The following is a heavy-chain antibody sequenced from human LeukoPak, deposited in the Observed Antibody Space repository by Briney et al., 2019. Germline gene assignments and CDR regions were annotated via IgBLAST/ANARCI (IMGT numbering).Heavy chain of an antibody. V-gene: IGHV1-18*01. Sequence: ASVKVSCKASGFTFTSYGISWVRQAPGQGLEWMGWISAYNGNTNYAQKLQGRVTMTTDTSTSTAYMELRSLRSDGTAVYYCARDSANVVVTAAFDPWGQGTLVTVSS. CDR3: ARDSANVVVTAAFDP. D-gene: IGHD2-21*02. J-gene: IGHJ5*02. CDR2: ISAYNGNT. CDR1: GFTFTSYG.